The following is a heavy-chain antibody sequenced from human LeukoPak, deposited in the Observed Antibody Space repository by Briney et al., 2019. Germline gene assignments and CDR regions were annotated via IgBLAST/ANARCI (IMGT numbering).Heavy chain of an antibody. V-gene: IGHV4-34*01. CDR2: INHSGST. J-gene: IGHJ6*02. CDR3: ARSTIMDV. Sequence: SETLSLTCAVYGGSFSGYYWSWIRQPPGKGLEWIGEINHSGSTNYNPSLKSRVTISVDTSKNQFSLKLSSVTAADTAVYYCARSTIMDVWDQGTTVTVSS. CDR1: GGSFSGYY. D-gene: IGHD5/OR15-5a*01.